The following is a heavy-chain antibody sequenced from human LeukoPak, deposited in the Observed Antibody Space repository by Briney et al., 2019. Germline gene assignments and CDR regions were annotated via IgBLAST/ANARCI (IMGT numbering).Heavy chain of an antibody. J-gene: IGHJ6*02. CDR2: IWYDGSNK. V-gene: IGHV3-33*01. D-gene: IGHD3-22*01. CDR3: TREDWVTYYYDTSGLYGMDA. Sequence: PGGSLRLSCAASGFTFSSYGMDWVRQAPGKGLEWVAVIWYDGSNKYYADSVKGRFTISRDNSKKTLYLQMNSVRAEDPAVYYCTREDWVTYYYDTSGLYGMDAWGQGTTVTVFS. CDR1: GFTFSSYG.